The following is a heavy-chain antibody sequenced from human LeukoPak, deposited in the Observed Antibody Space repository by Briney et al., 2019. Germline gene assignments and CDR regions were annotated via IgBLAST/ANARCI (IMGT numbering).Heavy chain of an antibody. CDR3: ARGRYYDILTGYLYYYYGMDV. V-gene: IGHV4-34*01. D-gene: IGHD3-9*01. CDR2: INHSGST. CDR1: GFTFSSYS. Sequence: GSLRLSCAASGFTFSSYSMNWVRQAPGKGLEWIGEINHSGSTNYNPSLKSRVTISVDTSKNQFSLKLSSVTAADTAVYYCARGRYYDILTGYLYYYYGMDVWGQGTTVTVSS. J-gene: IGHJ6*02.